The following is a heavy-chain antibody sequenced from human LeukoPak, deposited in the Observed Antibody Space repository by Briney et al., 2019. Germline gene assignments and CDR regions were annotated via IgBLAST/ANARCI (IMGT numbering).Heavy chain of an antibody. CDR3: ARARDFWSGYLN. Sequence: GASVKVSCKASGGTFSSYAISWVRQAPGQGLEWMGRIIPILGIANYAQKFQGRVTITADKSTSTAYMELSSLRSEDTAVYYCARARDFWSGYLNWGQGTMVTVSS. J-gene: IGHJ3*01. CDR1: GGTFSSYA. D-gene: IGHD3-3*01. CDR2: IIPILGIA. V-gene: IGHV1-69*04.